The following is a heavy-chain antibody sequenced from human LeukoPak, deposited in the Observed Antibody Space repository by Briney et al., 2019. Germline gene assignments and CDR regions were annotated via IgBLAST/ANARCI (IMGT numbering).Heavy chain of an antibody. CDR3: ARGADTAMAQGFDY. Sequence: SETLSLTCTVSGYSISSGYYWGWIRQPPGKGLEWIGSIYHSGSTYYNPSLKSRVTISVDTSKNQFSLKLSSVTAADTAVYYCARGADTAMAQGFDYWGQGTLVTVSS. D-gene: IGHD5-18*01. J-gene: IGHJ4*02. CDR1: GYSISSGYY. CDR2: IYHSGST. V-gene: IGHV4-38-2*02.